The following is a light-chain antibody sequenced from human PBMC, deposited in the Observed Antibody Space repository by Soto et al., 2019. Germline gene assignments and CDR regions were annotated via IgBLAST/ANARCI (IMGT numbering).Light chain of an antibody. J-gene: IGKJ1*01. Sequence: EIVMTQSPATLSVSPGERATLSCRAGQSVSRNLAWYQQRPGQAPRLLISGASTRATGIAARFSGSGSGTEFTPTISSLQSEDFAVYYCQQYGNSPPTLGQGTKVDIK. CDR3: QQYGNSPPT. CDR2: GAS. CDR1: QSVSRN. V-gene: IGKV3-15*01.